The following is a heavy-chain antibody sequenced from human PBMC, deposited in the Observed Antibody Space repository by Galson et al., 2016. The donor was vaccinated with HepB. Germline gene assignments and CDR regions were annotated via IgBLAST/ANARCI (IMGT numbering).Heavy chain of an antibody. CDR3: ARRRPRSPPDY. CDR2: IFWDGYE. V-gene: IGHV2-5*02. Sequence: PALVQPTQTLTLPCTFSGFSLTTNEMGVGWIRQPPGKALEWLALIFWDGYERYSPSLKSRLTITKDTSRNQVVLTLTNVDPEDTATYYCARRRPRSPPDYWGQGTLVTVSS. CDR1: GFSLTTNEMG. J-gene: IGHJ4*02.